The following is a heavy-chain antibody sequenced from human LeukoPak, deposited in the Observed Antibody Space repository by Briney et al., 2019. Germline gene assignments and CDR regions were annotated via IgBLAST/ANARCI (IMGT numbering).Heavy chain of an antibody. J-gene: IGHJ4*02. V-gene: IGHV3-23*01. CDR2: ISGFTT. Sequence: GGSLRLSCAASGFTFSSYAMSWVRQAPGKGLEWLSGISGFTTYYADSVKGRFTISRDNSKNTLYLQMNSLRAEDTAVYYCAKDGNYNYGQTFDYWGQGTLVTVSS. CDR3: AKDGNYNYGQTFDY. D-gene: IGHD5-18*01. CDR1: GFTFSSYA.